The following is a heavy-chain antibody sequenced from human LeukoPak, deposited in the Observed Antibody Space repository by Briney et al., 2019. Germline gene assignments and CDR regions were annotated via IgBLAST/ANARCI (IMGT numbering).Heavy chain of an antibody. J-gene: IGHJ6*03. D-gene: IGHD1-1*01. V-gene: IGHV4-39*07. CDR3: ARTGTATHMDV. Sequence: SETLSLTRTVSGGSISSSTYYWAWIRQPPGKGLEWIGSIYYSGSTYYNPSLKSRVTISVDTSKNQFSLRLSSVTAADTAVYYCARTGTATHMDVWGKGTTVTISS. CDR1: GGSISSSTYY. CDR2: IYYSGST.